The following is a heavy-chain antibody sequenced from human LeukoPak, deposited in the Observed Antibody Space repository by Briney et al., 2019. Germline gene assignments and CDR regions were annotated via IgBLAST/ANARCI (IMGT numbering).Heavy chain of an antibody. CDR3: ARVVYSPDYVWGSYRYRYYGMDV. V-gene: IGHV4-34*01. J-gene: IGHJ6*02. D-gene: IGHD3-16*02. CDR2: INHSGST. Sequence: SETLSLTCAVYGGSFSGYYWSWIRQPPGKGLEWIGEINHSGSTNYNPSPKSRVTISVDTSKNQFSLKLSSVTAADTAVYYCARVVYSPDYVWGSYRYRYYGMDVWGQGTTVTVSS. CDR1: GGSFSGYY.